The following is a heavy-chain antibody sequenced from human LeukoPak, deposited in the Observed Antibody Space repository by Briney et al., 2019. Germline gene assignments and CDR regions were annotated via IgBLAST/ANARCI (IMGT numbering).Heavy chain of an antibody. CDR1: GFTFSNYW. D-gene: IGHD1-26*01. Sequence: GGSLRLSCAASGFTFSNYWMTWVRQAPGKGLEWVANIRDDGSEKYYVDSVKGRFTISRDNAKNSLFLQMNSLRAEDTAVYYCARDSAVDYWGQGTLVTVSS. CDR2: IRDDGSEK. CDR3: ARDSAVDY. J-gene: IGHJ4*02. V-gene: IGHV3-7*01.